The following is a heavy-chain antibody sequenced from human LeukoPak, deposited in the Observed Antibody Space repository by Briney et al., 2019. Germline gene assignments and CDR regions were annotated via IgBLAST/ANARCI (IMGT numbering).Heavy chain of an antibody. CDR2: IYTSGIT. Sequence: SETLSLTCTVSGGSISSYYWSWIRQPAGKGLEWIGRIYTSGITNYNPSLKSRVTMSVDTSKNQFSLKLSSVTAADTAVYYCAREADYYDSSGYYYYFDYWGQGTLVTVSS. CDR1: GGSISSYY. CDR3: AREADYYDSSGYYYYFDY. V-gene: IGHV4-4*07. D-gene: IGHD3-22*01. J-gene: IGHJ4*02.